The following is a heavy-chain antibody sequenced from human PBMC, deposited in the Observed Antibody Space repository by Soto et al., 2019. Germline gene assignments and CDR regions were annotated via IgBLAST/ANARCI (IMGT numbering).Heavy chain of an antibody. CDR1: GFTFSIYW. CDR2: MNMDGSRT. D-gene: IGHD2-21*01. V-gene: IGHV3-74*01. J-gene: IGHJ4*02. CDR3: VRGDGDRYDGHGYLGRH. Sequence: EVQLVESGGGLVQPGGSLRLSCAASGFTFSIYWMHWVRQAPGKGLVWVSRMNMDGSRTSYADFAKGRFTISRDDAKSTVYLQMSTLRAEDTAVYYCVRGDGDRYDGHGYLGRHWGQGALVTVSS.